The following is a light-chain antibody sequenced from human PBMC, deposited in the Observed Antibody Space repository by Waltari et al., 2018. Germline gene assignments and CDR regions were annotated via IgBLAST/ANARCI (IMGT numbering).Light chain of an antibody. Sequence: EIVFTLSPGTLSLSPGERATLFCRASQRIGKYVVWYQQKPGQAPRLLIYGASTRATGIPDLFSGGGSWTDFSLSITRLEPEDFAVYYCQHYVRLPATFGQGTTVEI. CDR2: GAS. CDR1: QRIGKY. V-gene: IGKV3-20*01. CDR3: QHYVRLPAT. J-gene: IGKJ1*01.